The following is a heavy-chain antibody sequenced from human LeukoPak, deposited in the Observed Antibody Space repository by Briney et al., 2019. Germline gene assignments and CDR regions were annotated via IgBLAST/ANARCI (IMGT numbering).Heavy chain of an antibody. CDR1: GYTFSAYG. CDR2: IWYDGSKK. D-gene: IGHD2-15*01. J-gene: IGHJ4*02. Sequence: GRSLRLSCAASGYTFSAYGLHWVRQAPGKGLEWEAVIWYDGSKKDYVDSVKGRFTISKDDSKNTLYLQMNRLRAEDSAIYYCARDGGIGIDYWGQGILVTVSS. CDR3: ARDGGIGIDY. V-gene: IGHV3-33*01.